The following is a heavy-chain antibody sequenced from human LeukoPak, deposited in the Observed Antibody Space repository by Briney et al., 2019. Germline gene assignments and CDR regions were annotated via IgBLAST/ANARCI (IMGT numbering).Heavy chain of an antibody. CDR2: IFHSGST. CDR3: ARVLTGSNFGN. D-gene: IGHD2-8*02. V-gene: IGHV4-4*02. CDR1: GGSLSSSNW. J-gene: IGHJ4*02. Sequence: SETLSLTCAVSGGSLSSSNWWSWVRQPPGKGLEWIGEIFHSGSTNYNPSLKSRVTISVDNSKNHFSLKLSSVTAADTAVYYCARVLTGSNFGNWGQGTLVTVSS.